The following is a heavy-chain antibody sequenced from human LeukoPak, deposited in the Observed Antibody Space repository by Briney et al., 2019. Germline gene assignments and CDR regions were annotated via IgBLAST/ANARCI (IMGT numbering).Heavy chain of an antibody. CDR2: IYYSGST. J-gene: IGHJ4*02. CDR1: GGSISTYY. CDR3: ARVSGAGYDGRGVFDY. Sequence: SETLSLTCTASGGSISTYYWSWIRQPPGKGLEWIGYIYYSGSTNYNPSLKSRVTISVDTSKNQFSLKLSSVTAADTAVYYCARVSGAGYDGRGVFDYWGQGTLVTVSS. V-gene: IGHV4-59*01. D-gene: IGHD2-8*02.